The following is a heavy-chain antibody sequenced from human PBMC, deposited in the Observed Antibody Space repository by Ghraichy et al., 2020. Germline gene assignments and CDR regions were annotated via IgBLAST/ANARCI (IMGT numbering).Heavy chain of an antibody. CDR2: IYHSGST. CDR3: ARVDIPIVVVPAAIPVVVRSRYFQH. CDR1: GGSISSSNW. Sequence: SETLSLTCAVSGGSISSSNWWSWVRQPPGKGLEWIGEIYHSGSTNYNPSLKSRVTISVDKSKNQFSLKLSSVTAADTAVYYCARVDIPIVVVPAAIPVVVRSRYFQHWGQGTLVTVSS. J-gene: IGHJ1*01. V-gene: IGHV4-4*02. D-gene: IGHD2-2*01.